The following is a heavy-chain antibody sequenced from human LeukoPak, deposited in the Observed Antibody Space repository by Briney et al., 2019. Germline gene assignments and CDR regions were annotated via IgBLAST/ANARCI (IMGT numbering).Heavy chain of an antibody. CDR3: AGGATPGAFDI. D-gene: IGHD1-26*01. CDR1: GGSISSYY. CDR2: IYTSGST. Sequence: SETLSLTCTVSGGSISSYYWSWIRQPAGKGLEWIGRIYTSGSTNYNPSLKSRVTMSVDTSKNQSSLKLSSVTAADTAVYYCAGGATPGAFDIWGQGTMVTVSS. V-gene: IGHV4-4*07. J-gene: IGHJ3*02.